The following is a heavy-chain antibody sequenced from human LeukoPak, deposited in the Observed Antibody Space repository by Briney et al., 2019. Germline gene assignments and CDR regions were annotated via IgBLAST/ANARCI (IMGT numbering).Heavy chain of an antibody. D-gene: IGHD2-2*01. V-gene: IGHV3-21*05. CDR3: ARNLPAADY. J-gene: IGHJ4*02. CDR2: IGTGRSGI. Sequence: NTGGSLRLSCAGSGFTFSTSGMNWVRQAPGEGLELVSFIGTGRSGIYYADSVKGRFTISRDNAKDSLYLQMNSLRAEDTAVYYCARNLPAADYWGQGTLVTVSS. CDR1: GFTFSTSG.